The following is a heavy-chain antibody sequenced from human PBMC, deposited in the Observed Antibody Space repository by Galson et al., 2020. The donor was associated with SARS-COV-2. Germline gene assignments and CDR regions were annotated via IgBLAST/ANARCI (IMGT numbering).Heavy chain of an antibody. CDR1: GFIFRNYW. J-gene: IGHJ4*02. Sequence: ASVKVSCAASGFIFRNYWMHWVRQVPGKGLVWVSRIRSDGSSTDYAPSVEGRFTISRDNAKDTLYLQMNSLRADDTAVYYCARGGSFFDWGQGTLVIVSS. D-gene: IGHD1-26*01. V-gene: IGHV3-74*01. CDR2: IRSDGSST. CDR3: ARGGSFFD.